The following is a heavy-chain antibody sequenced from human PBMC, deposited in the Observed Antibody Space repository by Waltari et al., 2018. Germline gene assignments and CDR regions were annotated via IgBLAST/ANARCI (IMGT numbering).Heavy chain of an antibody. D-gene: IGHD2-15*01. Sequence: QVQLQQWGAGLLKPSETLSLTCAVYGGSFSGYYWSWIRQPPGKGLEWIGEINHSGSTNYNPSLKSRVTISLDTSKNQFSLKLSSVTAADTAVYYCARGGGMGCSGGSCYSGDYWGQGTLVTVSS. CDR2: INHSGST. J-gene: IGHJ4*02. V-gene: IGHV4-34*01. CDR3: ARGGGMGCSGGSCYSGDY. CDR1: GGSFSGYY.